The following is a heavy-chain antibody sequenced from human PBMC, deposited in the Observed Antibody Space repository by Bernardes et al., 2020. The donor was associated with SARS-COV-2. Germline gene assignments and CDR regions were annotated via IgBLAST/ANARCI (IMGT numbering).Heavy chain of an antibody. J-gene: IGHJ6*02. V-gene: IGHV3-7*01. CDR3: ARDPRRSLGTPPHNYYYYYGMDV. CDR2: IKQDGSEK. CDR1: GFTFSSYW. Sequence: GGSLRLSCAASGFTFSSYWMSWVRQAPGKGLEWVANIKQDGSEKYYVDSVKGRFTISRDNAKNSLYLQMNSLRAEDTAVYYCARDPRRSLGTPPHNYYYYYGMDVWGQGTTVTVSS.